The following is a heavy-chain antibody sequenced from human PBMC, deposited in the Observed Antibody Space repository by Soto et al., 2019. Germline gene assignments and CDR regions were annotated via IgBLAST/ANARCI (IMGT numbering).Heavy chain of an antibody. D-gene: IGHD3-16*02. Sequence: GGSLRLSCAASGFTFSSYSMNWVRQAPGKGLEWVSYISSSSTIYYADSVKGRFTISRDNAKNSLYLQMNSLRDEDTAVYYCARTGYMSSFFHDAFDIWGQGTMVTVSS. J-gene: IGHJ3*02. CDR3: ARTGYMSSFFHDAFDI. CDR2: ISSSSTI. CDR1: GFTFSSYS. V-gene: IGHV3-48*02.